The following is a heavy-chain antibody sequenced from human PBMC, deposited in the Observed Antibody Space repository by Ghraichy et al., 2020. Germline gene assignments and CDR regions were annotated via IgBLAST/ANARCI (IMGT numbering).Heavy chain of an antibody. V-gene: IGHV3-48*02. D-gene: IGHD3-22*01. J-gene: IGHJ4*02. Sequence: GESLNISCAASGFTFSSYSMNWVRQAPGKGLEWVSYISSSSSTIYYADSVKGRFTISRDNAKNSLYLQMNSLRDEDTAVYYCARVPMIVASDYYFDYWGQGTLVTVSS. CDR2: ISSSSSTI. CDR3: ARVPMIVASDYYFDY. CDR1: GFTFSSYS.